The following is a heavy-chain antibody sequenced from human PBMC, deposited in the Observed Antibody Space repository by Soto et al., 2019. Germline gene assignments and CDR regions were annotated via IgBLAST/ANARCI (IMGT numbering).Heavy chain of an antibody. CDR3: ARDLGPYYYDSSGYYPSV. CDR2: IIPIFGTA. CDR1: GGTFSSYA. D-gene: IGHD3-22*01. Sequence: QVQLVQSGAEVKKPGSSVKVSCKASGGTFSSYAISWVRQAPGQGLEWMGGIIPIFGTANYAQKFQGRVTITADESTSTAYMELSSLRSEDTAVYYCARDLGPYYYDSSGYYPSVWGQGTLVTVSS. V-gene: IGHV1-69*01. J-gene: IGHJ4*02.